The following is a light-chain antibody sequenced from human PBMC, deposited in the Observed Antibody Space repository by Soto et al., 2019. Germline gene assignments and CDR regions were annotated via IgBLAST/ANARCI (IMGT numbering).Light chain of an antibody. CDR2: GAS. J-gene: IGKJ1*01. Sequence: EIVMTQSPATLSVSPGERATFSCRASQSVSSNLAWYQQKPGQAPRLLIYGASTRATGIPARFSGSGSGTEFTLTISSLQSEDFAVYSCQQYNNWPPTFGQGTKVDIK. CDR3: QQYNNWPPT. CDR1: QSVSSN. V-gene: IGKV3-15*01.